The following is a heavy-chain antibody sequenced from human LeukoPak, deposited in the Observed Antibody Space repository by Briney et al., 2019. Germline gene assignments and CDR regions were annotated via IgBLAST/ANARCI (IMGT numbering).Heavy chain of an antibody. CDR3: ARGLNYAGSGYYFDS. CDR2: IYYNGDT. CDR1: GVSITSRNYY. J-gene: IGHJ4*02. V-gene: IGHV4-39*07. D-gene: IGHD3-22*01. Sequence: SETLSLTCSVSGVSITSRNYYWLWLRQPPGKGLEWIGSIYYNGDTYYNLSLKSRVTISVDMSKYQCSLRLSSVTAADTAVYYCARGLNYAGSGYYFDSWGPGTVVTVSS.